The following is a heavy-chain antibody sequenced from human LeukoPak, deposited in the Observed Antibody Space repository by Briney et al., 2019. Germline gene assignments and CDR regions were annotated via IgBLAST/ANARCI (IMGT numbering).Heavy chain of an antibody. CDR3: ARGTYGDYVISAFDI. Sequence: PSETLSLTCTVSGGSISSYYWSWIRHPPGKGLEWIGCIYYSGSTIYNPSLKSRVTISVDTAKNQFSLKLSSVTAADTAVYYCARGTYGDYVISAFDIWGQGTMVTVSS. D-gene: IGHD4-17*01. CDR2: IYYSGST. CDR1: GGSISSYY. V-gene: IGHV4-59*01. J-gene: IGHJ3*02.